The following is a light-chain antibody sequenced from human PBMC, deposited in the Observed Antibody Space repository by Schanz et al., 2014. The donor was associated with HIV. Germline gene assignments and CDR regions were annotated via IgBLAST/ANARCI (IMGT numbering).Light chain of an antibody. Sequence: QSALTQPASVSGSPGQSVTISCTGTSNDVGGYNFVSWYQEHPGKAPKLLIYEVTKRPSGVSGRFSGSKSGNTASLTISGLQAGDETDFYCSSYTSNNTVLFGGGTKLTVL. CDR2: EVT. CDR3: SSYTSNNTVL. CDR1: SNDVGGYNF. V-gene: IGLV2-14*01. J-gene: IGLJ2*01.